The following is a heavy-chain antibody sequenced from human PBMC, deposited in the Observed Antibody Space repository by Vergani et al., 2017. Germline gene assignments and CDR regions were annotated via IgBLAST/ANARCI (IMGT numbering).Heavy chain of an antibody. CDR2: VLFDGSNE. J-gene: IGHJ5*02. V-gene: IGHV3-30*02. D-gene: IGHD2-15*01. Sequence: QVQLVQSGGGVVQPGGSLILSCVASGFTFNRYGMQWVRQAPGKGLEWVAYVLFDGSNEYYADSVKGRFIVSRDNSNDALYLQMNSLRTDDTAVYYCARNLAYCHEGSCAPWGQGSVVTVSS. CDR3: ARNLAYCHEGSCAP. CDR1: GFTFNRYG.